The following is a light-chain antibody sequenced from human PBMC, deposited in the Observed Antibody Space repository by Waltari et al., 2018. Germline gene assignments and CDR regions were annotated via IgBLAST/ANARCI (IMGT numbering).Light chain of an antibody. CDR2: DAS. V-gene: IGKV3-20*01. Sequence: EVLLTHSPGTLSLSPGDRATLSCRASASVDDLLAWYQQKPGQAPRLLIYDASTRATGIPDRFSGSGSGTDFTLTISRLEAGDFALYYCQQYRMTPVTFGRGTKVEIK. J-gene: IGKJ2*01. CDR1: ASVDDL. CDR3: QQYRMTPVT.